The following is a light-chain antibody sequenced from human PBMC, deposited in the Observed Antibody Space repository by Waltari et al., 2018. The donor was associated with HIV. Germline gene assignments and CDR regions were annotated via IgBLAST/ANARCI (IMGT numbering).Light chain of an antibody. CDR1: QDINKH. CDR2: AAS. CDR3: QQAANPWP. V-gene: IGKV1-33*01. Sequence: IQMTQSPSFLSSSVGATFTLTCQASQDINKHLNRYQQTPGKAPKVLISAASTVETGVPSRFSGAGSGRDFSLTVNGLQPEDVGTYQCQQAANPWPFGQGTPVELK. J-gene: IGKJ1*01.